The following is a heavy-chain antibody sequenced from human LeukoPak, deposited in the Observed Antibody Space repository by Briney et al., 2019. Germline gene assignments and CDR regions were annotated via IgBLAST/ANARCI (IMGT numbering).Heavy chain of an antibody. CDR2: ISADGSST. D-gene: IGHD2-15*01. Sequence: GGSLRLSRAASGFTFRSSCIQWVRQAPGKGLVWVSRISADGSSTSYADSVKGRFTISRDNAKNTLYLQMNSLRAEDTAVYYCARGVDSGDSWGHGNPGSVSS. CDR1: GFTFRSSC. V-gene: IGHV3-74*01. CDR3: ARGVDSGDS. J-gene: IGHJ4*01.